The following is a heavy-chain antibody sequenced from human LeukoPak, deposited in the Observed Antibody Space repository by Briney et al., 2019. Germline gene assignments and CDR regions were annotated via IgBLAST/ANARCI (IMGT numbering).Heavy chain of an antibody. V-gene: IGHV3-11*01. Sequence: PGGSLRLSCAASGFTLNDYYMSWIRQPPGKGLEWVADIGGSDDIISYGASVRGRFTISRDIAKNSLYLHMNSLRADDTAVYYCAREIVAGAFDSWGQGTLVTVSS. CDR1: GFTLNDYY. J-gene: IGHJ4*02. CDR2: IGGSDDII. D-gene: IGHD6-19*01. CDR3: AREIVAGAFDS.